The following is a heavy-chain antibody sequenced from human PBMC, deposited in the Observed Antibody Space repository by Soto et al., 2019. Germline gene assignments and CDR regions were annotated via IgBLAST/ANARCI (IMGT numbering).Heavy chain of an antibody. V-gene: IGHV1-3*01. J-gene: IGHJ6*02. CDR1: GYTFTSYA. D-gene: IGHD3-3*01. CDR3: ARAPHEDYDFWSGPSYGMDV. CDR2: INAGNGNT. Sequence: ASVKVSCKASGYTFTSYAMHWVRQAPGQRLEWMGWINAGNGNTKYPQKFQGRVTITRDTSASTAYMELSSLRSEDTAVYYCARAPHEDYDFWSGPSYGMDVWGQGTTVTVSS.